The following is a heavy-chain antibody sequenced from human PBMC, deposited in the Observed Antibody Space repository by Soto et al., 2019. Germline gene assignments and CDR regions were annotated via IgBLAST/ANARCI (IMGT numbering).Heavy chain of an antibody. CDR1: GYTFTGYY. CDR2: INPNSGGT. Sequence: ASVKVSCKASGYTFTGYYMHWVRQAPGQGLEWMGWINPNSGGTNYAQKFQGRVTMTRDTSISTAYRELSRLRSDDTAVYYCARASAVEMATIQYYFDYWGKGHLVPVCS. CDR3: ARASAVEMATIQYYFDY. D-gene: IGHD5-12*01. J-gene: IGHJ4*02. V-gene: IGHV1-2*02.